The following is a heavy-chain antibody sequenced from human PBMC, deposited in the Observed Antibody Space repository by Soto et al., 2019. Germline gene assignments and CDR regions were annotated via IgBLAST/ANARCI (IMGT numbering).Heavy chain of an antibody. Sequence: QVQLVQSGAEVKKPGSSVKVSCKASGGTFSSYAISWVRQAPGQGLEWMGGILPIFGTANYAQKFQVRVTITADESTSTAYMELSSLRSEDTAVYYCARVFAGVEMAPGEFDYWGQGTLVTVSS. J-gene: IGHJ4*02. CDR3: ARVFAGVEMAPGEFDY. CDR1: GGTFSSYA. V-gene: IGHV1-69*01. D-gene: IGHD3-10*01. CDR2: ILPIFGTA.